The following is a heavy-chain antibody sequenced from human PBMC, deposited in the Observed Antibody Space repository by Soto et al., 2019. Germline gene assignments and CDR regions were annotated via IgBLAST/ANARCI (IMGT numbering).Heavy chain of an antibody. V-gene: IGHV4-34*01. D-gene: IGHD3-22*01. CDR3: ARGGYYDSGRRFDP. CDR1: GGSFSVYY. CDR2: IKRSGST. Sequence: PSETLSLTCAVYGGSFSVYYWSWIRHPPGKGLEWIGEIKRSGSTNYNPSLKSRVTVSIDTSKNQFSLKVTSVTAADTAVYYCARGGYYDSGRRFDPWGQGTLVTVSS. J-gene: IGHJ5*02.